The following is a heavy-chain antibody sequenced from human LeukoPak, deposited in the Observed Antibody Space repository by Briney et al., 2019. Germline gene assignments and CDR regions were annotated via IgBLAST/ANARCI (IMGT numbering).Heavy chain of an antibody. Sequence: SETLSLTCTASGGSISSYYWSWIRQPAGKGLEWIGRIYTSGSTNYNPSLKSRVTMSVDTSKNQFSLKLSSVTAADTAVYYCARDRGLAARRDWYFDLWGRGTLVTVSS. CDR2: IYTSGST. D-gene: IGHD6-6*01. CDR1: GGSISSYY. V-gene: IGHV4-4*07. CDR3: ARDRGLAARRDWYFDL. J-gene: IGHJ2*01.